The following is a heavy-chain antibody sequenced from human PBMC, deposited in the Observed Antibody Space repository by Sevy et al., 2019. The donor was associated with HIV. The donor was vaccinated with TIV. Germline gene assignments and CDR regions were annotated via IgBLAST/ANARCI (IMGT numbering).Heavy chain of an antibody. V-gene: IGHV1-18*01. D-gene: IGHD2-15*01. CDR2: ISPHNGDT. CDR1: GYIFTTYR. J-gene: IGHJ4*02. CDR3: ARAYCSGGRCYSLAY. Sequence: ASVKVSCEASGYIFTTYRISWVRQAPGQGLEWLGWISPHNGDTNYVQKFQGRVTMITDTSTGTVCMELRGLRADETAVYYCARAYCSGGRCYSLAYWGQGTLVTVSS.